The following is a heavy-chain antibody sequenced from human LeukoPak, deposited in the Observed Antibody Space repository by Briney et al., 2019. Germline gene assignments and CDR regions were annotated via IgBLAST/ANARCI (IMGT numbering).Heavy chain of an antibody. CDR2: IYSSGST. Sequence: PSETLSLTCTVSGGSISSYYWSWIRQPPGKGLEWIGRIYSSGSTNYNPSLKSRVTISVDTSKNQFSLKLSSVTAADTAVYYCAREGSRITIFGVAMNWFDPWGQGTLVTVSS. V-gene: IGHV4-4*08. D-gene: IGHD3-3*01. CDR3: AREGSRITIFGVAMNWFDP. CDR1: GGSISSYY. J-gene: IGHJ5*02.